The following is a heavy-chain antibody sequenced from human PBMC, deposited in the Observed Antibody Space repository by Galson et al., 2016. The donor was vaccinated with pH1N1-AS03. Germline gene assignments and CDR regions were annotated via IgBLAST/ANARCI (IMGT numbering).Heavy chain of an antibody. Sequence: SLRLSCAGSGSTFSNYWMHWVRQAPGKGLVWVSRINSDGSITNYADSVKGRLTISRDNAKNSLYLQMNSLRAEDTAVYYCARDSGYCRSTSCRGDAFDIWGQGTMVTVSS. D-gene: IGHD2-2*01. CDR2: INSDGSIT. CDR1: GSTFSNYW. V-gene: IGHV3-74*01. J-gene: IGHJ3*02. CDR3: ARDSGYCRSTSCRGDAFDI.